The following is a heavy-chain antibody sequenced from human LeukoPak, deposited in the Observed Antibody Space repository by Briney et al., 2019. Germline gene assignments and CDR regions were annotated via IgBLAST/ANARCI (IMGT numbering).Heavy chain of an antibody. V-gene: IGHV4-61*02. Sequence: SETLSLTCTVSGGSISSGSYYWSWIRQPAGKGLEWIGRIYTSGSTNYNPSLKSRVTISVDTSKNQFSLKLSSVTAADTAVYYCARDDPLGYWGQGTLVTVSP. J-gene: IGHJ4*02. CDR1: GGSISSGSYY. CDR3: ARDDPLGY. CDR2: IYTSGST.